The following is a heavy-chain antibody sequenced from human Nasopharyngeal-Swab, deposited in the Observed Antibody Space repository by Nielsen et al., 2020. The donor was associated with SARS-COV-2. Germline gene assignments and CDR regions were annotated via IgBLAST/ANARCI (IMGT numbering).Heavy chain of an antibody. CDR2: ISSSSSYI. CDR3: ARDSGSSGEYFQH. J-gene: IGHJ1*01. CDR1: GFTFSSYS. D-gene: IGHD6-19*01. V-gene: IGHV3-21*01. Sequence: GESLKISCAASGFTFSSYSMNWVRQAPGKGLEWVSSISSSSSYIYYADSVKGRFTISRDNAKNSLYLQMNSLRAEDTAVYYCARDSGSSGEYFQHWGQGTLATVSS.